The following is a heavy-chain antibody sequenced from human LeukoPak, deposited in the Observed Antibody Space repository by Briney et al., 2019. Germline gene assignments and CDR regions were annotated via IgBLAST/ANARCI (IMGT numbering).Heavy chain of an antibody. Sequence: SETLSLTCSVSGGSISSYYWSWVRQPPEKGLEWIGYIHYSGSTSYNPSLKRRVTMSVDTSNNQFSLKVSSVTAADTAVYYCARGGSSWYADYWGQGTLVTVSS. D-gene: IGHD6-13*01. J-gene: IGHJ4*02. CDR3: ARGGSSWYADY. CDR2: IHYSGST. V-gene: IGHV4-59*01. CDR1: GGSISSYY.